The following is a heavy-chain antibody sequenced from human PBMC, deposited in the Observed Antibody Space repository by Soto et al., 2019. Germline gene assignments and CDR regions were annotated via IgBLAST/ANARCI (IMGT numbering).Heavy chain of an antibody. J-gene: IGHJ5*01. D-gene: IGHD5-12*01. Sequence: QVHLQQWGAGLLNPSETLSLTCAVDGESVIGYYWTWIRQPPGKGLEWIGEINHSGSTNYNPALKSRVSISIDTSKNQFSLKLTSVTAADTSVYYCARTDIVTTNWFDSWGPGTLVTVSS. CDR1: GESVIGYY. V-gene: IGHV4-34*02. CDR2: INHSGST. CDR3: ARTDIVTTNWFDS.